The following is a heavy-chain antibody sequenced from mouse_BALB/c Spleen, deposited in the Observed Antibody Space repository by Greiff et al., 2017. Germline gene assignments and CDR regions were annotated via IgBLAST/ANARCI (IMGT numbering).Heavy chain of an antibody. Sequence: VQLQQSGPDLVKPGASVKISCKASGYSFTGYYMHWVKQSHGKSLERSGCVNLNNGGTSYNQKFKGKAILTVDKSSRTAYMELRSLTSEDSAVYYCARDFITTVVATSYYAMDYLGQGTSVTVSS. V-gene: IGHV1-26*01. CDR3: ARDFITTVVATSYYAMDY. J-gene: IGHJ4*01. D-gene: IGHD1-1*01. CDR2: VNLNNGGT. CDR1: GYSFTGYY.